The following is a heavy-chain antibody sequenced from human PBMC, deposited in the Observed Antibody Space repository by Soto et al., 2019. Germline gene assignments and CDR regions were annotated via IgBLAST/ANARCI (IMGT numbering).Heavy chain of an antibody. J-gene: IGHJ6*02. CDR3: AGVCSSTSCYASYYYGMDV. Sequence: SVKVSCKASGGTFSSYAISWVRQAPGQGLEWVGGIIPIFGTANYAQKFQGRVTITADKSTSTAYMELSSLRSEDTAVYYCAGVCSSTSCYASYYYGMDVWGQGTTVTVSS. CDR1: GGTFSSYA. CDR2: IIPIFGTA. V-gene: IGHV1-69*06. D-gene: IGHD2-2*01.